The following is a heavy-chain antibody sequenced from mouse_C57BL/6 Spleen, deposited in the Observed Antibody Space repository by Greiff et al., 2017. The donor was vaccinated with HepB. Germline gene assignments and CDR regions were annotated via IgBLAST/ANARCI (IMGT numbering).Heavy chain of an antibody. V-gene: IGHV5-4*01. CDR3: ARDGESTMVTTTEAWFAY. D-gene: IGHD2-2*01. CDR2: ISDGGSYT. CDR1: GFTFSSYA. J-gene: IGHJ3*01. Sequence: EVKLVESGGGLVKPGGSLKLSCAASGFTFSSYAMSWVRQTPEKRLEWVATISDGGSYTYYPDNVKGRFTISRDNAKNNLYLQMSHLKAEDTAMYYCARDGESTMVTTTEAWFAYWGQGTLVTVSA.